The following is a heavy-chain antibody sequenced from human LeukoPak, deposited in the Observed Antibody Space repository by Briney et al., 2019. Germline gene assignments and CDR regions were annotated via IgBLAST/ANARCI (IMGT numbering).Heavy chain of an antibody. CDR3: NYDFWSGNDY. CDR1: GFTVSSNY. V-gene: IGHV3-53*01. D-gene: IGHD3-3*01. Sequence: PGGSLRLSCAASGFTVSSNYMSWVRHAPGKGLEWVSVIYSGGSTYYADSVKGRFTISRDNSKNTLYLQMNSLRVEDTAVYYCNYDFWSGNDYWGQGTLVTVSS. J-gene: IGHJ4*02. CDR2: IYSGGST.